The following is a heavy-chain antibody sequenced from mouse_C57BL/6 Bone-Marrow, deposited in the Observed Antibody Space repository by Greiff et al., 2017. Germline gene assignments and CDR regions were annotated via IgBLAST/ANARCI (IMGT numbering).Heavy chain of an antibody. CDR2: IDPSDSYT. J-gene: IGHJ2*01. CDR3: ARRCVSNYSYYIDY. V-gene: IGHV1-69*01. Sequence: QVQLQQPGAELVMPGASVKLSCKASGYTFTSYWMRWVKQRTGQGLEWIGEIDPSDSYTNYNQKFKGKSTLTVEKASSTAYMQLSSLTSEDSAVYYCARRCVSNYSYYIDYWGQGTTLTVSS. D-gene: IGHD2-1*01. CDR1: GYTFTSYW.